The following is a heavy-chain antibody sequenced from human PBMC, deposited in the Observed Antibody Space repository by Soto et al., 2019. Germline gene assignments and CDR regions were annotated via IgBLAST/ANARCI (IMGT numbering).Heavy chain of an antibody. Sequence: SETLSLTGTVSGGSISSGGYDWSWIRQHPGKGLEWIWYIYYSGSTYYNRSLKSRVTISVCPSCTKSPLKLSPVTAADTPVYYGAGARAVTPSYSSGMAVGGQGTTVTVSS. D-gene: IGHD4-17*01. CDR1: GGSISSGGYD. CDR3: AGARAVTPSYSSGMAV. V-gene: IGHV4-31*03. CDR2: IYYSGST. J-gene: IGHJ6*02.